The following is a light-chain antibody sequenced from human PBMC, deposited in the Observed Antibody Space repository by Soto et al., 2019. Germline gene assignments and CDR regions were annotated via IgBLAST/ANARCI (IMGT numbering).Light chain of an antibody. Sequence: QSVLTQPPSASGTPGQRVTISCSGSSSNIGSHTVNWYQQLPGTAPKLVIYYNNQRPSGVPDRFSGSKSGTSASLAISGLQSEDEADYYCAAWDDSLNGLVVFGGGTKLTVL. V-gene: IGLV1-44*01. CDR2: YNN. CDR1: SSNIGSHT. CDR3: AAWDDSLNGLVV. J-gene: IGLJ2*01.